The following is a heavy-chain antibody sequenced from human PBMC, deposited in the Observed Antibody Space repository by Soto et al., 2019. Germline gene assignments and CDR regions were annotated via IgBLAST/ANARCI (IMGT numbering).Heavy chain of an antibody. J-gene: IGHJ6*03. CDR2: INSDGSST. Sequence: HPGGSLRLSCAASGFTFSSYWMHWVRQAPGKGLVWVSRINSDGSSTSYADSVKGRFTISRDNAKNTLYLQMNSLRAEDTAVYYCARDGAVGVFYYYYYYMDVWGKGTTVTVSS. D-gene: IGHD3-10*01. V-gene: IGHV3-74*01. CDR1: GFTFSSYW. CDR3: ARDGAVGVFYYYYYYMDV.